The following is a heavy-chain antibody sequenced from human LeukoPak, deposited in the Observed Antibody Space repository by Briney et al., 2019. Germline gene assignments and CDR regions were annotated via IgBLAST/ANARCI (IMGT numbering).Heavy chain of an antibody. Sequence: GGSLRLSCAASGFTFSSYWMHWVRQAPGKGLVWVSRINSDGSSTSYADSVKGRFTISRDNAKNTLYLQMNSLRAEDTSVYYCARGPFYGDYDYAVDYWGQGTLVTVSS. CDR2: INSDGSST. D-gene: IGHD4-17*01. CDR3: ARGPFYGDYDYAVDY. J-gene: IGHJ4*02. V-gene: IGHV3-74*01. CDR1: GFTFSSYW.